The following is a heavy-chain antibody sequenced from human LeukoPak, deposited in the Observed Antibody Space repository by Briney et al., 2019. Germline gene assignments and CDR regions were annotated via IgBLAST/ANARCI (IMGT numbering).Heavy chain of an antibody. J-gene: IGHJ4*02. CDR2: ISYDGSNK. CDR1: GFTFSSYG. CDR3: VKDRSSWYDHYFDY. Sequence: PGGSLRLSCAASGFTFSSYGVHWVRQAPGKGLEWVAVISYDGSNKYYADSVQGRFTISRDNSKNTLYLQMSSLRAEDTAVYYCVKDRSSWYDHYFDYWGQGTLVTVSS. D-gene: IGHD6-13*01. V-gene: IGHV3-30*18.